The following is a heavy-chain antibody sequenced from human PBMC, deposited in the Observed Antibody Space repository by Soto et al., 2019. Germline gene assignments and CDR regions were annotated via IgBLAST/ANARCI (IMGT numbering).Heavy chain of an antibody. CDR3: GEGSGWLFEY. CDR2: MKQDGSDE. CDR1: GFTLSDPW. D-gene: IGHD6-19*01. V-gene: IGHV3-7*01. Sequence: GRSLRLSCAVSGFTLSDPWMSWVRQVPGEGLEWVANMKQDGSDENYVDSVKGRCTIPTDNAKNSLFLQMNSLRFDDTAVYYCGEGSGWLFEYWGQGAPVTVSS. J-gene: IGHJ4*02.